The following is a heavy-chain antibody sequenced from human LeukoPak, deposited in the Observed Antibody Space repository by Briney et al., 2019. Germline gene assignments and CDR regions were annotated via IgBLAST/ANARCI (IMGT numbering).Heavy chain of an antibody. CDR1: GFTFSSYW. D-gene: IGHD2-2*01. Sequence: PGGSLRLSCAASGFTFSSYWMSWVRQAPGKGLEWGANIKQDGSEKYYVDSVKGRFTISRDNAKNTLYLQMNSLRAEDTAVYSCAREAYCSTGNCLYYFDYWGQGTLVTVSS. CDR2: IKQDGSEK. V-gene: IGHV3-7*01. CDR3: AREAYCSTGNCLYYFDY. J-gene: IGHJ4*02.